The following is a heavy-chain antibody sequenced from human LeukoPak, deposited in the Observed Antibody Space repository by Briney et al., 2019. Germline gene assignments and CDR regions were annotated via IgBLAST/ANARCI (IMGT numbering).Heavy chain of an antibody. J-gene: IGHJ4*02. D-gene: IGHD4-17*01. CDR3: AVLTTVTSHDY. Sequence: RASVKVSCKASGYTFTGYYMHWVRQAPGQGFEWMGWINPNSGGTNYAQKFQGRVTMTRDTSISTAYMELSRLRSDDTAVYYCAVLTTVTSHDYWGQGTLVTVSS. CDR2: INPNSGGT. V-gene: IGHV1-2*02. CDR1: GYTFTGYY.